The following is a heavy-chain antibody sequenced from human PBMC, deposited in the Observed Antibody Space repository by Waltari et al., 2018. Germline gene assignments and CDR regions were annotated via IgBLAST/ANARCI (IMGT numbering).Heavy chain of an antibody. V-gene: IGHV6-1*01. J-gene: IGHJ4*02. CDR3: ARDLGWSREFFDY. Sequence: HVQLQQSGPGLVKPSQTLSLTCPIPGDSSPTTIAAWTWIRQSPSSGLEWLGRTYFRSKWYNDYALSVKSRITINPDTSTNQFSLQLNSVTPEDTAVYYCARDLGWSREFFDYWGQGTLVTVSS. D-gene: IGHD1-26*01. CDR1: GDSSPTTIAA. CDR2: TYFRSKWYN.